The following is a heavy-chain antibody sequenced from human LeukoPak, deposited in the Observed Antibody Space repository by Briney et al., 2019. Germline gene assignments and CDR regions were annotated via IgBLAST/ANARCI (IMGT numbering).Heavy chain of an antibody. J-gene: IGHJ2*01. Sequence: TLSLTCTVSGGSISSGSYYWSWIRQPAVKGLEWIGRIYTSGSTNYNPSLKSRVTISVDTSKNQFSLKLSSVTAADTAVYYCARDAQGTIVPFDLWGRGTLVTVSS. CDR2: IYTSGST. CDR1: GGSISSGSYY. CDR3: ARDAQGTIVPFDL. D-gene: IGHD2-2*01. V-gene: IGHV4-61*02.